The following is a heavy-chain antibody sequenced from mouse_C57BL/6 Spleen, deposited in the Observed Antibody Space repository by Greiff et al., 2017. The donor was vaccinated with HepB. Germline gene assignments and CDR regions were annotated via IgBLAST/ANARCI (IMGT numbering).Heavy chain of an antibody. CDR2: IWSGGST. CDR1: GFSLTSYG. D-gene: IGHD1-1*01. J-gene: IGHJ4*01. CDR3: ASITTVVADAMDY. V-gene: IGHV2-2*01. Sequence: QVQLQQSGPGLVQPSQSLSITCTVSGFSLTSYGVHWVRQSPGKGLEWLGVIWSGGSTDYNAAFISRLSISKDNSKSKVFFKMISLQADDPAIYYCASITTVVADAMDYWGQGTSVTVSS.